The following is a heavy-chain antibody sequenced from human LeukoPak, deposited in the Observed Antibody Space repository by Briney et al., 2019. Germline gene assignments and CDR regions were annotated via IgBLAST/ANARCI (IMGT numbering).Heavy chain of an antibody. CDR3: AKRVAAAGTEV. CDR1: GFTFSSYA. D-gene: IGHD6-13*01. V-gene: IGHV3-23*01. J-gene: IGHJ4*02. CDR2: ISGSGGST. Sequence: GGPLRLSCAASGFTFSSYAMSWVRQAPGKGLEWVSAISGSGGSTYYADSVKGRFTISRDNSKNTLYLQMNSLRAEDTAVYYWAKRVAAAGTEVWGQGTLVTVSS.